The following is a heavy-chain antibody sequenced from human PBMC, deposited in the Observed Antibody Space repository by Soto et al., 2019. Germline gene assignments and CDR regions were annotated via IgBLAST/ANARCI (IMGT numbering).Heavy chain of an antibody. CDR3: ARDRGVAPPVAGNTHYYYYMDV. CDR2: ISAYNGDT. CDR1: GYSFTNYG. J-gene: IGHJ6*03. D-gene: IGHD6-19*01. V-gene: IGHV1-18*01. Sequence: QDQLVQSGGEVKKPGASVKVSCKASGYSFTNYGITWVRQAPGQGFEWMGWISAYNGDTNYAQKLQSRATMTTDASTSTAYLELRSLRSDDTAVYYCARDRGVAPPVAGNTHYYYYMDVWGKGTTVTVSS.